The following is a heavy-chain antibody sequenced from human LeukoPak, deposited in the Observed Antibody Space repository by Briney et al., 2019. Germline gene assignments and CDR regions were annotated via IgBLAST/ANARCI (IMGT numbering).Heavy chain of an antibody. Sequence: SETLSLTCTVSGVSINSGDYYWGWIRQPPGKGLEWIGSIYYSGRTYYNPPLKSRVTSSEDTSQNQFSLKLSSVAAADTAVYYCARHRTAMNHYGPYDAFDIWGQGTMVTVSS. CDR1: GVSINSGDYY. CDR2: IYYSGRT. D-gene: IGHD3-10*01. CDR3: ARHRTAMNHYGPYDAFDI. J-gene: IGHJ3*02. V-gene: IGHV4-39*01.